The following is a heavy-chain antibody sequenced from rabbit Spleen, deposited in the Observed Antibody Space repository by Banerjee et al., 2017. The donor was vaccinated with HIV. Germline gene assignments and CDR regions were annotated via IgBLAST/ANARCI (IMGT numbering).Heavy chain of an antibody. Sequence: QSLEESGGGLVQPEGSLTLTCKASGFSFSSNDYMCWVRQAPGKGLEWIACINAVTGKAVYASWAKGRFTFSKTSSTTVTLQMTSLTAADTATYFCARDRAGWDSDGGDLWGPGTLVTVS. CDR1: GFSFSSNDY. CDR2: INAVTGKA. D-gene: IGHD6-1*01. V-gene: IGHV1S40*01. CDR3: ARDRAGWDSDGGDL. J-gene: IGHJ4*01.